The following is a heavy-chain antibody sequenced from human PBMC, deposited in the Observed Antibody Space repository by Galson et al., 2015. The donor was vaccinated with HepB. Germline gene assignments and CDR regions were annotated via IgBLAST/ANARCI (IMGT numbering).Heavy chain of an antibody. Sequence: LSLTCAVSGGSISSGGYSWSWLRQPPGKGLEWIGYIYHSGSTYYNPSLRSRVTISVDRSKNQFSLKLSSVTAADTAVYYCARYCSGGSCYSLARDGMDVWGQGTTVTVSS. CDR3: ARYCSGGSCYSLARDGMDV. D-gene: IGHD2-15*01. V-gene: IGHV4-30-2*01. CDR2: IYHSGST. CDR1: GGSISSGGYS. J-gene: IGHJ6*02.